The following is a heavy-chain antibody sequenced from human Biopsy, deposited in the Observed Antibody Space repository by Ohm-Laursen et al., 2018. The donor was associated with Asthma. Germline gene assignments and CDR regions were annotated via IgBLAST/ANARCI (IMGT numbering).Heavy chain of an antibody. D-gene: IGHD1-26*01. CDR1: GYTFIGCH. J-gene: IGHJ4*02. Sequence: GASVKVSCKASGYTFIGCHIHWMRQAPGQGLEWMGRINPNSGGTNYAQKFQGRVTMTRDTSISTAYMEVSRLRSDDTAVYYCARDRGGTYGRTFESWGQGTLVTVSS. V-gene: IGHV1-2*06. CDR2: INPNSGGT. CDR3: ARDRGGTYGRTFES.